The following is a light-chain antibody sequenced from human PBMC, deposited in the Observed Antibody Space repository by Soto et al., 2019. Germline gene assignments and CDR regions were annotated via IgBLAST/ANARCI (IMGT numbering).Light chain of an antibody. CDR1: QSISIY. Sequence: DIQMTQSPSSLSASVGDRVTITCRASQSISIYLNWYQQKPGKAPKLLIYAASSLQSGVPSRFSGSGSGTDFTLNIRSLQPEDFATYYCQQSYSTPYTLGQGTKLEIK. V-gene: IGKV1-39*01. CDR3: QQSYSTPYT. J-gene: IGKJ2*01. CDR2: AAS.